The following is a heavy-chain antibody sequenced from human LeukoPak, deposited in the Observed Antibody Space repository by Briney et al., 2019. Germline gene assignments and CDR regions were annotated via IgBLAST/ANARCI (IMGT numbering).Heavy chain of an antibody. CDR1: GFTFSSYG. J-gene: IGHJ4*02. CDR2: IRYDGSNK. D-gene: IGHD3-10*01. CDR3: AKDIVHGSGSYYIPSFDY. V-gene: IGHV3-30*02. Sequence: GGSLRLSCAASGFTFSSYGMHWVRQAPGKGLEWVAFIRYDGSNKYYADSVKGRFTISRDNSKNTLYLQMNSLRAEDTAVYYCAKDIVHGSGSYYIPSFDYWGQGTLVTVSS.